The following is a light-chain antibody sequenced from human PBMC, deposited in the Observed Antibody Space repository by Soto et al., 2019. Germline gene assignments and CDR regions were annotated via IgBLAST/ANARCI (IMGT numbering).Light chain of an antibody. J-gene: IGKJ5*01. CDR1: QSVRSN. CDR3: QQYNNWPPIT. V-gene: IGKV3-15*01. CDR2: GAF. Sequence: EIVLTQSPATMSVSPGERATLSCRASQSVRSNLAWYQQKPGQAPRLLIYGAFTRATGIPARFSGSGSGTEFTLTVSSLQSEDFAVYYCQQYNNWPPITFGQGTRLEIK.